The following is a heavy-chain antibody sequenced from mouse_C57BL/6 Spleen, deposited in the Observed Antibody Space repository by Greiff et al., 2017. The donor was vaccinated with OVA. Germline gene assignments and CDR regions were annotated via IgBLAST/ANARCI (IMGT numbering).Heavy chain of an antibody. Sequence: VQLQQSGAELVRPGSSVKLSCKASGYTFTSYWMHWVKQRPIQGLEWIGNIDPSDSETHYNQKFKDKATLTVDKSSSTAYMQLSSLTSEDSAVYYGARGSYGSSYYAMDYWGQGTSVTVSS. V-gene: IGHV1-52*01. J-gene: IGHJ4*01. CDR2: IDPSDSET. D-gene: IGHD1-1*01. CDR1: GYTFTSYW. CDR3: ARGSYGSSYYAMDY.